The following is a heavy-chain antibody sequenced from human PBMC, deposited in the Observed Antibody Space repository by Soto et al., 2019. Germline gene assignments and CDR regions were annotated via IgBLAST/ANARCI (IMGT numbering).Heavy chain of an antibody. CDR2: TSADESIK. J-gene: IGHJ1*01. D-gene: IGHD3-22*01. CDR1: GFRFSDSS. Sequence: QEQLVESGGGVVQPGRSLRLSCAASGFRFSDSSMHWVRQAPGKGLEWVAVTSADESIKIYKDSVRDRFTISRDNSKNTLDLQMDSLKPDDTAIYYCAREAVSSGYAGTCHLWGQGTLVTVSS. CDR3: AREAVSSGYAGTCHL. V-gene: IGHV3-30-3*01.